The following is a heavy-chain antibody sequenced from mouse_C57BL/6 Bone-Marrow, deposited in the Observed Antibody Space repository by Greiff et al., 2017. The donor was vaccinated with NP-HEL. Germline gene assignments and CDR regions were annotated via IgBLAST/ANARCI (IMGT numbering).Heavy chain of an antibody. Sequence: EVQLQQSGGGLVKPGGSLKLSCAASGFTFSSYAMSWVRQTPEKRLEWVATISDGGSYTYYPDNVKGRFTISRDNAKNNLYLQMSHLKSEDTAMYYCARDQGYWGQGTTLTVSS. CDR1: GFTFSSYA. CDR2: ISDGGSYT. J-gene: IGHJ2*01. D-gene: IGHD3-2*02. V-gene: IGHV5-4*01. CDR3: ARDQGY.